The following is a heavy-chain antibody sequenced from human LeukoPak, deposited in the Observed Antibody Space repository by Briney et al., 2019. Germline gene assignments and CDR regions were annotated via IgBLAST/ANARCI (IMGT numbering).Heavy chain of an antibody. J-gene: IGHJ4*02. D-gene: IGHD3-22*01. V-gene: IGHV3-9*01. Sequence: PGRSLRLSCAASGFTFDDYAMHWVRQAPGKGLEWVSGISWNSGSIGYADSVKGRFTISRDNAKNSLYLQMNSLRAEDTALYYCAKDSSYYYDSSGYSALFDYWGQGTLVTVSS. CDR2: ISWNSGSI. CDR3: AKDSSYYYDSSGYSALFDY. CDR1: GFTFDDYA.